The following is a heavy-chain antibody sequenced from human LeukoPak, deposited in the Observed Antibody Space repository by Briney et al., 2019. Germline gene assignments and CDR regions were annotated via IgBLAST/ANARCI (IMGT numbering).Heavy chain of an antibody. J-gene: IGHJ4*02. CDR2: INHSGST. D-gene: IGHD5-12*01. CDR3: ARKGRWLRPFGY. CDR1: GFTFSDYY. V-gene: IGHV4-34*01. Sequence: PGGSLRLSCAASGFTFSDYYMSWIRQPPGKGLEWIGEINHSGSTNHNPSLKSRVTISVDTSKNQFSLKLSSVTAADTAVYYCARKGRWLRPFGYWGQGTLVTVSS.